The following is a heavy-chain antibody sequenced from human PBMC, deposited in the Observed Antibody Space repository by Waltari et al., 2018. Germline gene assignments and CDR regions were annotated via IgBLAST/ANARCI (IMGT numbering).Heavy chain of an antibody. CDR3: ARGSLGGNFLDF. Sequence: QVQLQQWGAGLLTPSETLPLTCAVYGESLINYYWTWIRQPPGKGLEWIGEIDHSGSANYNPSLKSRVRISIDTSKKQFFLKMRSVTAADTAVYYCARGSLGGNFLDFWGQGTLVTVSS. D-gene: IGHD6-6*01. CDR2: IDHSGSA. J-gene: IGHJ4*02. V-gene: IGHV4-34*02. CDR1: GESLINYY.